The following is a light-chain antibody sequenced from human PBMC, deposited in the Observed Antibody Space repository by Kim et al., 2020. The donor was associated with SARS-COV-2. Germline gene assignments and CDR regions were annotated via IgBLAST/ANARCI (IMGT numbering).Light chain of an antibody. CDR1: RGHSNYA. V-gene: IGLV4-69*01. CDR2: LNSDGSR. J-gene: IGLJ7*01. CDR3: PTWRTGIRL. Sequence: ASVKLTCTLSRGHSNYAIARNKQQQGKGPGYLMKLNSDGSRSKGDGIPARFSDSSSGAARYLTISSLQSRDKAGYYCPTWRTGIRLFGGGTQLTVL.